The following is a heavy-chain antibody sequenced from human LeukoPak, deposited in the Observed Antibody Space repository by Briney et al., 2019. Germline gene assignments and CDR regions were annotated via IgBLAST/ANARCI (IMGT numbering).Heavy chain of an antibody. D-gene: IGHD3-22*01. CDR1: GYTFTSYA. Sequence: GASVKVSCKASGYTFTSYAIHWVRQAPGQRLEWMGWINAGNGNTKYSQKFQDRVTITRDTSTSTVYMELSSLRSEDTAVYYCARDRVYYDSSGLGYWGQGTLVTVSS. V-gene: IGHV1-3*01. J-gene: IGHJ4*02. CDR3: ARDRVYYDSSGLGY. CDR2: INAGNGNT.